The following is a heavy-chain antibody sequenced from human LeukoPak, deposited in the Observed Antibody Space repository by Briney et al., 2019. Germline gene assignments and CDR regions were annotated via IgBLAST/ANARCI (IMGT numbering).Heavy chain of an antibody. CDR2: ISSSGSTI. CDR3: ARDPFTFGGVIPKIYFDF. Sequence: GGSLRLSCAASGFTFSDYYMSWIRQAPGKGLEWVSYISSSGSTIYYADSVKGRFTISRDNAKNSLYLQMNSLRSEDTAVYYCARDPFTFGGVIPKIYFDFWGQGTLVTVSS. J-gene: IGHJ4*02. V-gene: IGHV3-11*01. D-gene: IGHD3-16*02. CDR1: GFTFSDYY.